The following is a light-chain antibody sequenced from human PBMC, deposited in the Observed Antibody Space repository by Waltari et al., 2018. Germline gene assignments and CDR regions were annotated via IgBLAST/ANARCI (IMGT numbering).Light chain of an antibody. CDR3: QQYNNWPPPLT. CDR2: GAS. CDR1: QSVSSN. Sequence: EIVMTQSPATLSVSPGERATLPCRASQSVSSNLAWYQQKPGQAPRLRIYGASTRATGIPARFSGSGSGTEFTLTISSLQSEDFAVYYCQQYNNWPPPLTFGGGTKVEIK. J-gene: IGKJ4*01. V-gene: IGKV3-15*01.